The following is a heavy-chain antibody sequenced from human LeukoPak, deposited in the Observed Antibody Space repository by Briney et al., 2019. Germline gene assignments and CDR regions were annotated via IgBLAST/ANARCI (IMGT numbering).Heavy chain of an antibody. CDR2: IYYSGST. D-gene: IGHD3-22*01. CDR3: ARPISVVAEPWYFDY. V-gene: IGHV4-39*01. CDR1: GGSISSSSYY. Sequence: SETLSLTCTVSGGSISSSSYYWGWIRQPPGKGLEWIGSIYYSGSTYYNPSLKSRVTISVDTSKNQFSLKLSSVTAADTAVYYCARPISVVAEPWYFDYWGQGTLVTVSS. J-gene: IGHJ4*02.